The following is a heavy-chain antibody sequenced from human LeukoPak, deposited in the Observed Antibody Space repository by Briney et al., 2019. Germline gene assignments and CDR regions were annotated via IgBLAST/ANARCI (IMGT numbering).Heavy chain of an antibody. Sequence: GGSLRLSCAASGFTFSDYYMSWFRQAPGKGLEWVSYISAGGTYTNYANSVKARFTISRDNAKNSLYLQMNSLRAEDTAVYYCAQEHGYRPPGPFDPWGQGTLVTVSS. V-gene: IGHV3-11*05. J-gene: IGHJ5*02. CDR2: ISAGGTYT. CDR1: GFTFSDYY. D-gene: IGHD6-13*01. CDR3: AQEHGYRPPGPFDP.